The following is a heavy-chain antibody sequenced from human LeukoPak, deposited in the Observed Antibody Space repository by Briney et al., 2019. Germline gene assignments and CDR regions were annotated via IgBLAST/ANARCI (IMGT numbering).Heavy chain of an antibody. Sequence: ASVKVSCKASGYTFTTYYIHWVRQAPAQGLEWMGIISPSGGSTTYAQKFQDRVTMTRDTSTSTVYMELSSLRSEDTAVYYCARTSGYTFDYWGQGTLVTVSS. CDR2: ISPSGGST. J-gene: IGHJ4*02. D-gene: IGHD3-22*01. CDR1: GYTFTTYY. V-gene: IGHV1-46*01. CDR3: ARTSGYTFDY.